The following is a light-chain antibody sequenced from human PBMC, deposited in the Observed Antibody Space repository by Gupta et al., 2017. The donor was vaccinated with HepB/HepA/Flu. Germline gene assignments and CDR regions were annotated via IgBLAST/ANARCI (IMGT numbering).Light chain of an antibody. CDR3: AAWDTSLNAVV. Sequence: VLTQSTSISGTPGQRVTISCSCSSSNVGSNNVNWYQQLPGTAPKLLIYYNDERPSGVPDRISDSKSGTSASLAISGLQSEDEADYYCAAWDTSLNAVVFGGGTKLTVL. V-gene: IGLV1-44*01. J-gene: IGLJ2*01. CDR2: YND. CDR1: SSNVGSNN.